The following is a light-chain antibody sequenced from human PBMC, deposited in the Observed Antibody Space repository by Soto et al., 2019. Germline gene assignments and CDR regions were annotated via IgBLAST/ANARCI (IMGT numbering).Light chain of an antibody. V-gene: IGKV3-20*01. Sequence: GLTQSPGTLSLSPGERATLSCRASQSVSSNLGWYQQKPGQAPRLLIYAASSRAPGIPDRFSGSGSGTDFTLTISRLDPEDFAVYYCQHYGSSPPTWTFGQGTTVEIK. J-gene: IGKJ1*01. CDR1: QSVSSN. CDR3: QHYGSSPPTWT. CDR2: AAS.